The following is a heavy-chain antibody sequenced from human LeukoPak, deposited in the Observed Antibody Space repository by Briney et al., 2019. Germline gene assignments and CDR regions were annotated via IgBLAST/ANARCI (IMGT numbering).Heavy chain of an antibody. Sequence: ATLKVSCKASGGTFSSYAISWVRQAPGQGLEWMGRIIPILGIANYAQKFQGRVTITADKSTSTAYMELSSLRSEDTAVYYCAGPLIAAAGTYFDYWGQGTLDTFSS. V-gene: IGHV1-69*04. CDR3: AGPLIAAAGTYFDY. CDR1: GGTFSSYA. J-gene: IGHJ4*02. CDR2: IIPILGIA. D-gene: IGHD6-13*01.